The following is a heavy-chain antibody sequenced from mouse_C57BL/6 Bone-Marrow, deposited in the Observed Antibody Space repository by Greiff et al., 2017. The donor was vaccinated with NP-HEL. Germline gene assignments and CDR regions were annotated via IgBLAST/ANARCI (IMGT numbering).Heavy chain of an antibody. D-gene: IGHD1-1*01. CDR1: GYSITSGYY. V-gene: IGHV3-6*01. Sequence: ESGPGLVKPSQSLSLTCSVTGYSITSGYYWNWIRQFPGNKLEWMGYISYDGSNNYNPSLKNRISITRDTSKNQFFLKLNSVTTEDTATYYCARDQGLLRDYWGQGTTLTVSS. CDR3: ARDQGLLRDY. CDR2: ISYDGSN. J-gene: IGHJ2*01.